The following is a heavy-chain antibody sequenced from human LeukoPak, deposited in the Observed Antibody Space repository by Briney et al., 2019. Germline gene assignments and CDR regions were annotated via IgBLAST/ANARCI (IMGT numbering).Heavy chain of an antibody. CDR2: ISRGSSSI. V-gene: IGHV3-48*02. D-gene: IGHD3-10*01. CDR1: GFTLSSYS. J-gene: IGHJ5*02. CDR3: ARDLRGGQSA. Sequence: GGSLRLSCAASGFTLSSYSMDWVRQAPGKGLEWVSYISRGSSSIYYAESVKGRFSISRGNAKNSLYLQMNSLRDEDTAVYYCARDLRGGQSAWGQGTLVTVSS.